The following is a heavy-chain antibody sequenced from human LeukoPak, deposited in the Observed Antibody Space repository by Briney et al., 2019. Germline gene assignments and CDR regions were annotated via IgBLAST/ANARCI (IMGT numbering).Heavy chain of an antibody. J-gene: IGHJ3*02. D-gene: IGHD5-18*01. CDR2: ISGSGGST. CDR3: AKVRWIQLWSLGGAFDI. V-gene: IGHV3-23*01. Sequence: GSLRLSCAAFGITFSSYAMSWVRQAPGKGPEWVSAISGSGGSTYYADSVKGRFTISRDNSKNTLYLQMNSLRAEDTAVYYCAKVRWIQLWSLGGAFDIWGQGTMVTVSS. CDR1: GITFSSYA.